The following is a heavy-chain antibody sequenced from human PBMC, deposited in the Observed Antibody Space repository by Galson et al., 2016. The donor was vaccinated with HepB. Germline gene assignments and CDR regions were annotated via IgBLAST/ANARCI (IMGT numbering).Heavy chain of an antibody. D-gene: IGHD2-15*01. J-gene: IGHJ6*02. Sequence: SLRLSCAASGFPFSSYMMHGVRQAPGKGLVWVTRINSDGSTTIYADSVKGRFTISRDNSKNTLNLQMTSLRAADTAVYYCVRDVGRMVEGNGMDVWGQGTTVTVSS. CDR1: GFPFSSYM. CDR3: VRDVGRMVEGNGMDV. V-gene: IGHV3-74*01. CDR2: INSDGSTT.